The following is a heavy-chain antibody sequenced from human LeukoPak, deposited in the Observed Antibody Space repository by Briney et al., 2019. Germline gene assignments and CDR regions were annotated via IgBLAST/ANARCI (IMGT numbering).Heavy chain of an antibody. V-gene: IGHV3-21*01. CDR2: ISSTSTFI. CDR1: GFTFSSYG. CDR3: ARSSVPANDAFDI. D-gene: IGHD3-22*01. Sequence: GGTLRLSCAASGFTFSSYGMSWVRQAPGKGLEWVSSISSTSTFIYYGDSLKGRCTVSRDNAKNSLSLQMNSLRAEDTAVYYCARSSVPANDAFDIWGQGTMVTVSS. J-gene: IGHJ3*02.